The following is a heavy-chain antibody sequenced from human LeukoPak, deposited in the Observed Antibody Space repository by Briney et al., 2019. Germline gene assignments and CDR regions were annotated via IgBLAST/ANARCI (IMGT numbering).Heavy chain of an antibody. CDR1: GGSIGSYY. J-gene: IGHJ6*02. CDR2: IYYSGST. Sequence: SETLSLTCTVSGGSIGSYYWSWIRQPPGKGLEWIGYIYYSGSTNYNPSLKSRVTISVDTSKNQFSLKLSSVTAADTAVYYCARRGYCSSTSCYGPYGMDVWGQGTTVTVSS. V-gene: IGHV4-59*01. CDR3: ARRGYCSSTSCYGPYGMDV. D-gene: IGHD2-2*01.